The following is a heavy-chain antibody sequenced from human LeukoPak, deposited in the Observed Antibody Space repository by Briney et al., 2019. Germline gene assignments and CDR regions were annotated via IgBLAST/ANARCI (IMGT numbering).Heavy chain of an antibody. V-gene: IGHV3-23*01. CDR1: GFTFSSYP. J-gene: IGHJ4*02. Sequence: PGGSLRLSVPAPGFTFSSYPMGWVGQPPGKGWEWVSLISGGGGSTYYADSVKGRFTISRDNSKNTLYLQLNSLRADDTAVYYCAKGTYSGSRPALDYWGQGTLVTVSS. CDR3: AKGTYSGSRPALDY. D-gene: IGHD1-26*01. CDR2: ISGGGGST.